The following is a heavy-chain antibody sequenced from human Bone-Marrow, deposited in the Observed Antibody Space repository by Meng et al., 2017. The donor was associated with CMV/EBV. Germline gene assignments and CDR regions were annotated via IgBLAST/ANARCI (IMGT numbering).Heavy chain of an antibody. Sequence: SGPTLVKPTQTLILTCTFSGFSLSTSAMCVSWVRQPPGKALEWLALIDWDDDKYYSTSLKTRLTISKDTSKNQVVLTVTNMDPVDTATYYCARTPTYNFWSGYSSYYYGMDVWGQGTTVTVSS. J-gene: IGHJ6*02. V-gene: IGHV2-70*20. CDR1: GFSLSTSAMC. CDR2: IDWDDDK. CDR3: ARTPTYNFWSGYSSYYYGMDV. D-gene: IGHD3-3*01.